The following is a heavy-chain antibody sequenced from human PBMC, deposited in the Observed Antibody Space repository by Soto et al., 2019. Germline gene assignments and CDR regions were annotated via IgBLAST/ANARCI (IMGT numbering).Heavy chain of an antibody. J-gene: IGHJ4*02. CDR2: IIPIFGTA. CDR1: GGTFSSYA. D-gene: IGHD3-22*01. CDR3: AGEYYYDSSGYYYGFDY. V-gene: IGHV1-69*13. Sequence: SVKVSCKASGGTFSSYAISWVRQAPGQGLEWMGGIIPIFGTANYAQKFQGRVTITADESTSTAYMELSSLRSEDTAVYYCAGEYYYDSSGYYYGFDYWGQGTLVTVSS.